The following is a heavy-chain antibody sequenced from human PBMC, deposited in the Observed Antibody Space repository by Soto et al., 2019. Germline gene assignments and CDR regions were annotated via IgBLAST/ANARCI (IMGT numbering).Heavy chain of an antibody. CDR3: ARGIYYSSSAVSMAS. V-gene: IGHV5-51*01. CDR2: IYPGGSDT. Sequence: XESLKISCKASGCDFPTHWIAWVRQMPGKGLEWMGLIYPGGSDTRYSPSFEGQVIISADKSITTAYMQWSSLKASDTAIYYCARGIYYSSSAVSMASWGQGTQVTVSS. CDR1: GCDFPTHW. J-gene: IGHJ4*02. D-gene: IGHD3-10*01.